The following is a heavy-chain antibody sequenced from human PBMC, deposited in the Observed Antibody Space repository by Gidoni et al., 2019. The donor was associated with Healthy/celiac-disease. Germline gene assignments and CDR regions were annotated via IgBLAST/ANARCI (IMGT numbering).Heavy chain of an antibody. D-gene: IGHD3-22*01. CDR1: GYTFPSYG. V-gene: IGHV1-18*01. J-gene: IGHJ4*02. Sequence: QVQLVPSRAEVKKPGASVKVSCKASGYTFPSYGISWVRQAPGQGLEWMGWISPYNGNTNYAQKLQGRVTMTTDTSTSTAYMELRSLRSDDTAVYYCARDYDSSGYYLGLFDYWGQGTLVTVSS. CDR3: ARDYDSSGYYLGLFDY. CDR2: ISPYNGNT.